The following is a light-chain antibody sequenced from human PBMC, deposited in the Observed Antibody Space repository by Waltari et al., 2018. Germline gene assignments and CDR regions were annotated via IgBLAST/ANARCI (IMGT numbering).Light chain of an antibody. J-gene: IGKJ1*01. CDR1: QTVSSN. CDR2: GAS. CDR3: QQYNNWPLWA. V-gene: IGKV3-15*01. Sequence: EIVMTQSPATLSVSPGERDTPSCRASQTVSSNLAWYQQKPGQAPRLLIYGASTRATGIPARFSGSGSGTEFTLTISSLQSEDFAVYYGQQYNNWPLWAFGQGTKVEIK.